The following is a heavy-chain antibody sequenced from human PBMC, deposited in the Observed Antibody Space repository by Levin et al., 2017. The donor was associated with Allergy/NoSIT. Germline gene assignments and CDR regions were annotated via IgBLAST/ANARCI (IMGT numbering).Heavy chain of an antibody. CDR2: INTNTGNP. V-gene: IGHV7-4-1*02. J-gene: IGHJ6*04. D-gene: IGHD5-12*01. CDR1: GYTFTKHA. CDR3: ASGGWLRIHGMDV. Sequence: ASVKVSCKASGYTFTKHAMNWVRQAPGQGLEWMGWINTNTGNPTYAQGFTGRFVFSLDTSVSTAYLQISSLKAEDTAVYYCASGGWLRIHGMDVWGKGTTVTASP.